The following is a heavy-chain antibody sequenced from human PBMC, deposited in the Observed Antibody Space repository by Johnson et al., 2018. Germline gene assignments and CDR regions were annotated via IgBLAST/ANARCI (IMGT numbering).Heavy chain of an antibody. D-gene: IGHD3-22*01. CDR3: ATRALTRLVVDALEI. CDR1: GFTFSNAW. V-gene: IGHV3-21*01. J-gene: IGHJ3*02. CDR2: ISSSSNNI. Sequence: VQLVESGGGLVKPGGSLRLSCAASGFTFSNAWMNWVRQAPGKGLEWVSSISSSSNNIYYADSVRGRFTISRDNAKTSLYLKMNSLRAEDTAVYYWATRALTRLVVDALEIWGQGTMVTVSS.